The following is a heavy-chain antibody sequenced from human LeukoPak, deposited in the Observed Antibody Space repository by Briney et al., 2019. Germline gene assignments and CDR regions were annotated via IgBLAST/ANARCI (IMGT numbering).Heavy chain of an antibody. Sequence: GGSLRLSCAAPGFTFSSYAMSWVRQAPGKGLEWVSAISGIGGSTYYADSVKGRFTISRDNSKNTLYLQMNSLRAEDTAVYYCAKVYRAYSRPGSFDYWGQGTLVTVSS. D-gene: IGHD4-11*01. CDR2: ISGIGGST. CDR1: GFTFSSYA. CDR3: AKVYRAYSRPGSFDY. J-gene: IGHJ4*02. V-gene: IGHV3-23*01.